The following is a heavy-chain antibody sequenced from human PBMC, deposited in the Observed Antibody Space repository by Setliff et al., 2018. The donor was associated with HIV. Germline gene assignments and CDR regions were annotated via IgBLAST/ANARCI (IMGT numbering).Heavy chain of an antibody. J-gene: IGHJ4*02. CDR1: GYSFTTSG. V-gene: IGHV1-18*01. CDR3: ARDDYDILTGYYQEGY. Sequence: ASVKVSCKASGYSFTTSGVSWVRQAPGQGLEWMGWINIRSGNTNYAQKFQGRVTMTTDTSTSTAYMEVRSLRSDDTAVYYCARDDYDILTGYYQEGYWGQGTLVTVSS. D-gene: IGHD3-9*01. CDR2: INIRSGNT.